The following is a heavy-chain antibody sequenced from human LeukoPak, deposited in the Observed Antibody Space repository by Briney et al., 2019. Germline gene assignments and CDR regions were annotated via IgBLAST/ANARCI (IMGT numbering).Heavy chain of an antibody. Sequence: AGGSLRLSCAASGFTLSNSWMHWLRQAPGKGLVWVSRVDPDGNTDYADSVKGRFTISRDNSKNTVYLQMNSLRAEDTAVYYCATLYGSSSEYWGQGTLVTVSS. CDR3: ATLYGSSSEY. V-gene: IGHV3-74*01. D-gene: IGHD6-13*01. J-gene: IGHJ4*02. CDR2: VDPDGNT. CDR1: GFTLSNSW.